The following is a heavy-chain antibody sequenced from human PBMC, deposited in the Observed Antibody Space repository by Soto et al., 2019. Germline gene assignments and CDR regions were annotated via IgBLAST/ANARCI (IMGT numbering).Heavy chain of an antibody. CDR3: ARAVSSFLDH. D-gene: IGHD2-15*01. Sequence: PEGSLRLSCAAAGFIFSSFGMNWVRQAPGKGLEWVSYISSSSNTIYYADSVKGRFTISRDSAKNSLYLQVNSLRAEDTAVYYCARAVSSFLDHWGQGTQVTVSS. CDR1: GFIFSSFG. CDR2: ISSSSNTI. J-gene: IGHJ4*02. V-gene: IGHV3-48*04.